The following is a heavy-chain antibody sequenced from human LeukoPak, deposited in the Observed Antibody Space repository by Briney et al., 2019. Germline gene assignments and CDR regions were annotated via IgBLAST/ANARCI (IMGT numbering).Heavy chain of an antibody. CDR2: IYYSGST. D-gene: IGHD2-15*01. J-gene: IGHJ6*03. CDR1: GGSISSSSYY. V-gene: IGHV4-39*01. Sequence: SETLSLTCTVSGGSISSSSYYWGWIRQPPGKGLEWIGSIYYSGSTYYNPSLKSRVTISVDTSKNQFSLKLSSVTAADTAVYYCARTVVALYYYYYYYMDVWGTGTTVTVSS. CDR3: ARTVVALYYYYYYYMDV.